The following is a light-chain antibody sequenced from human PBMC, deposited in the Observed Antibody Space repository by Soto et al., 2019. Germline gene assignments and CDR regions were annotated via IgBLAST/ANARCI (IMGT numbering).Light chain of an antibody. CDR1: QSVSNTY. Sequence: ETVLTQSPGTLSLSPWERATLSCRASQSVSNTYLAWYQQKPGQAPRLLIYGASSRATGIPERFSGSGSGTDFTLTINRLEPEDFAVYFCQQHGSSSLTFGGGTKVDIK. V-gene: IGKV3-20*01. CDR2: GAS. CDR3: QQHGSSSLT. J-gene: IGKJ4*01.